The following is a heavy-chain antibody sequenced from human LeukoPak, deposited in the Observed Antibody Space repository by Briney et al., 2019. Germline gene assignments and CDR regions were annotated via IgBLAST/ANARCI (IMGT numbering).Heavy chain of an antibody. Sequence: GGSLRLSCVASGFTFSGYGMHWVRQAPGKGLEWVAVVSPDGSKKYYADSVKGRFSISRDSFKNTLYLQLNSLRADDTAVYYCARDFSYDDTGYQDYWGQGTLVTVSS. V-gene: IGHV3-30*03. CDR2: VSPDGSKK. J-gene: IGHJ4*02. CDR1: GFTFSGYG. CDR3: ARDFSYDDTGYQDY. D-gene: IGHD3-22*01.